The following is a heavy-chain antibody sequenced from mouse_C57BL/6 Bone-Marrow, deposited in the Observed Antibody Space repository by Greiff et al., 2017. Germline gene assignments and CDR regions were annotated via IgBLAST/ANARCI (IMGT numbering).Heavy chain of an antibody. CDR3: ARAFYSNRYYAMDY. CDR1: GYSITSGYD. CDR2: ISYSGST. Sequence: EVKVEESGPGMVKPSQSLSLTCTVTGYSITSGYDWHWIRHFPGNKLEWMGYISYSGSTNYNPSLKSRISITHDTSKNHFFLKLNSVTTEDTATYYCARAFYSNRYYAMDYWGQGTSVTVSS. J-gene: IGHJ4*01. D-gene: IGHD2-5*01. V-gene: IGHV3-1*01.